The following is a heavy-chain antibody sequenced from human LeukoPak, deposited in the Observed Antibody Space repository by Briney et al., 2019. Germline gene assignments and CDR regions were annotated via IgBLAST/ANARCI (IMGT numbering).Heavy chain of an antibody. Sequence: GGSLRLSCAASGFTFDDYAMHWVRQAPGKGLEWVSGISWNSGSIGYADSVKGRFTISKDNAKNSLYLQMNSLRAEDTALYYCAKDLFEYSSGWYFDYWGQGTLVTVSS. CDR1: GFTFDDYA. CDR3: AKDLFEYSSGWYFDY. D-gene: IGHD6-19*01. J-gene: IGHJ4*02. V-gene: IGHV3-9*01. CDR2: ISWNSGSI.